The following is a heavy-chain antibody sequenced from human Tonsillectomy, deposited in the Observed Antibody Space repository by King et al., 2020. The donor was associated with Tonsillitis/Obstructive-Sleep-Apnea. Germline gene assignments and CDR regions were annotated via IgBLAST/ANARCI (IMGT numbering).Heavy chain of an antibody. Sequence: VQLVESGGGLVQPGRSLRLSCAASGFTFDDYAMHWVRQAPGKGLEWVSGISWNSGSIAYADSVKGRFTISRDNAKKSLYLQMNSLRAEDTAFYYCVKERGRSSSGPARSFDYWGQGTLVTVSS. CDR3: VKERGRSSSGPARSFDY. J-gene: IGHJ4*02. CDR2: ISWNSGSI. V-gene: IGHV3-9*01. CDR1: GFTFDDYA. D-gene: IGHD2-2*01.